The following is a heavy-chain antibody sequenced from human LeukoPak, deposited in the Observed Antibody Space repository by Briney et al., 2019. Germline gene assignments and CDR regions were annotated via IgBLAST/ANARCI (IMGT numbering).Heavy chain of an antibody. D-gene: IGHD6-13*01. J-gene: IGHJ6*02. Sequence: GGSLRLSCAASGFTVSSNYINWVRQAPGKGLEWVSVIYSGGSTYYADSVKGRFTISRDNSKNTLYLQMNSLRAEDTAVYYCARDPRGGAAAVYGMDVWGQGTTVTVSS. CDR2: IYSGGST. CDR1: GFTVSSNY. CDR3: ARDPRGGAAAVYGMDV. V-gene: IGHV3-66*01.